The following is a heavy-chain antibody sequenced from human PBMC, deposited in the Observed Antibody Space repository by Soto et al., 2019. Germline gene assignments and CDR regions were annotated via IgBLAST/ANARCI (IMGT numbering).Heavy chain of an antibody. CDR1: GFTFSTYW. CDR3: ATAISSPFSNFDY. J-gene: IGHJ4*02. CDR2: IKEDGSEE. D-gene: IGHD2-2*01. V-gene: IGHV3-7*01. Sequence: EVQLVQSGGDLVQPGGSLRLSCVASGFTFSTYWMTWVRQAPGMGLEWVAGIKEDGSEEVYVDSVKGRFSISRDHAQTSLYLQLNSLRAEDTAVYYRATAISSPFSNFDYWGQGSLVTVSS.